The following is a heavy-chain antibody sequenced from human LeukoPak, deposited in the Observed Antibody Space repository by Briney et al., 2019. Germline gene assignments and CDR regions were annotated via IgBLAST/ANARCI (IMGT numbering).Heavy chain of an antibody. D-gene: IGHD5-12*01. CDR1: GYTFTGYY. V-gene: IGHV1-2*02. CDR2: INPNSGGT. J-gene: IGHJ4*02. Sequence: ASVKVSCKASGYTFTGYYIHWVRQAPGQGLEWMGWINPNSGGTNYAQKFQGRVTMTRDTSITTAYMELSRLRSDDTAVYYCARDQLGYSGYDDNDYWGQGTLVTVSS. CDR3: ARDQLGYSGYDDNDY.